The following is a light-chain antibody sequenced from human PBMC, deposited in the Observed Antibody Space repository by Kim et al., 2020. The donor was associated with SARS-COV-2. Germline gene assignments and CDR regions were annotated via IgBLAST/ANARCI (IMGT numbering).Light chain of an antibody. CDR3: QTWRSGMPWV. CDR1: SGHSTYA. Sequence: QPVLTQSPSASASLGASVKLTCTLSSGHSTYAIAWYQQQPEKGPRYLIKLNSDGTHTKGDGIPDRFSVSSSGAERYLTISSLQSEDEADCYCQTWRSGMPWVFGGGTKLTVL. J-gene: IGLJ3*02. CDR2: LNSDGTH. V-gene: IGLV4-69*01.